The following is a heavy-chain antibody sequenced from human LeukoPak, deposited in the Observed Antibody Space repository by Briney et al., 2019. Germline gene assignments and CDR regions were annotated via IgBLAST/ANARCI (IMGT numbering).Heavy chain of an antibody. CDR2: MNPNSGNT. J-gene: IGHJ4*02. D-gene: IGHD6-19*01. Sequence: ASVKVSCTASGYTFTSYDINWVRQATGQGLEWMGWMNPNSGNTGYAQKFQGRVTITRNTSISTAYMELSSLRSEDTAVYYCARSGWYRIDYFDYWGQGTLVTVSS. V-gene: IGHV1-8*03. CDR3: ARSGWYRIDYFDY. CDR1: GYTFTSYD.